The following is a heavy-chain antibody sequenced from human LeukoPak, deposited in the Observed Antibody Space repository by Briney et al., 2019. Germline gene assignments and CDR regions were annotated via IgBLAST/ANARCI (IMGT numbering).Heavy chain of an antibody. J-gene: IGHJ4*02. CDR1: GGSISSYY. Sequence: SETLSLTCTVSGGSISSYYWSWIRQPPGKGLEWIGYIYYSGSTNYNPSLKSRVTISVDTSKNQFSLKLSSVTAADTAVYYCARDGTVTTACFDYWGQGTLVTVSS. D-gene: IGHD4-17*01. CDR3: ARDGTVTTACFDY. V-gene: IGHV4-59*01. CDR2: IYYSGST.